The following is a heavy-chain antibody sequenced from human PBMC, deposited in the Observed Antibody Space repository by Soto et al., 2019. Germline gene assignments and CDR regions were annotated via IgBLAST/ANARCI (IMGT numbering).Heavy chain of an antibody. CDR1: GFTFSSYE. CDR2: ISSSGSTI. V-gene: IGHV3-48*03. CDR3: ARVEMATENFDY. J-gene: IGHJ4*02. Sequence: GGSLRLSCAASGFTFSSYEMNWVRQAPGKGLEWVSYISSSGSTIYYADSVKGRFTISRDNAKNSLYLQMNSLRAEDTAVYYWARVEMATENFDYWGQGNLVTVS. D-gene: IGHD5-12*01.